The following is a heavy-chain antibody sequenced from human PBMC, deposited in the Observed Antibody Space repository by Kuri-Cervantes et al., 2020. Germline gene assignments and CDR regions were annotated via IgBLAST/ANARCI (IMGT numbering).Heavy chain of an antibody. CDR3: AKDHASGSYPT. D-gene: IGHD1-26*01. J-gene: IGHJ5*02. V-gene: IGHV3-23*01. CDR2: ISGSGGST. CDR1: GFTFSSHA. Sequence: GESLKISCAASGFTFSSHAMSWVRQAPGKGLEWVSAISGSGGSTYYADSVKGRFTISRDNSKNTLYLQMNSLRAEDTAVYYCAKDHASGSYPTWGQGALVTVSS.